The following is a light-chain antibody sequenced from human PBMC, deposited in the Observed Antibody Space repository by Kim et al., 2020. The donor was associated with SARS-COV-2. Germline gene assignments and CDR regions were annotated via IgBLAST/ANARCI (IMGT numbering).Light chain of an antibody. CDR1: QSIRSW. Sequence: PSTRDAVIGDRVTSPCRGSQSIRSWLDWYKQKPGKAPKLLIYKGSSLERGVRSRFSGSGSGTEFTLTISSLQPDDFATDYCQQYNSFGQGTKLKI. V-gene: IGKV1-5*03. J-gene: IGKJ2*01. CDR2: KGS. CDR3: QQYNS.